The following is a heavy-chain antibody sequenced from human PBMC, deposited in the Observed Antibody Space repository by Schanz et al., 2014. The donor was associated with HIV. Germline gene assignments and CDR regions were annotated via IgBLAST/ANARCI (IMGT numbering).Heavy chain of an antibody. D-gene: IGHD6-19*01. CDR1: GYTFTSYG. Sequence: QVQLLQSGAEVKKPGASVKVSCKTSGYTFTSYGITWVRQAPGQGLDWMGWISPYNGDRKYDQKFQGRVTMTTDTSTNRAYMELRSLRPEDTAVFYCTRSLSVGGWEFGVWGQGTTVTVSS. CDR3: TRSLSVGGWEFGV. V-gene: IGHV1-18*01. J-gene: IGHJ6*02. CDR2: ISPYNGDR.